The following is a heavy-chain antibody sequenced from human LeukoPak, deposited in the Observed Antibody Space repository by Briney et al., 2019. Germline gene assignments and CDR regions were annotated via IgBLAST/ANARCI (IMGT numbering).Heavy chain of an antibody. CDR3: GKMRRVTTPRDYIDY. CDR1: GFSFSAYG. Sequence: GGSLRLSCAASGFSFSAYGMSWVRQAPGKGLEWVSDIWASGSNTFYADSVKGRFTISRDNSRNTLYLQMDRLTAEDTAVYYCGKMRRVTTPRDYIDYWGQGTGVTVSS. D-gene: IGHD1-1*01. V-gene: IGHV3-23*01. J-gene: IGHJ4*02. CDR2: IWASGSNT.